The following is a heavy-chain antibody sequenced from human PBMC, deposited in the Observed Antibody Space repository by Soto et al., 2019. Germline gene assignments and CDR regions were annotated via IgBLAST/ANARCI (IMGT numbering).Heavy chain of an antibody. D-gene: IGHD3-10*01. CDR2: IDPSQSYF. CDR3: AVFRSRWFGDGRLDY. V-gene: IGHV5-10-1*01. Sequence: PGDALNISCGCSGCILTTHFINLVREMPGKCLGWMGRIDPSQSYFNYNPSFQGHVTISAGKSTSKAYLQWNSLEASDTAIYYCAVFRSRWFGDGRLDYWGQGTMVTVSS. J-gene: IGHJ4*02. CDR1: GCILTTHF.